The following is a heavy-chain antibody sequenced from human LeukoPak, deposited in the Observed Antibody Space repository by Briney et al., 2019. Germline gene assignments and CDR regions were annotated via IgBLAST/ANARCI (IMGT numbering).Heavy chain of an antibody. CDR1: GYTFTGYY. J-gene: IGHJ3*02. D-gene: IGHD6-6*01. Sequence: ASVKVSCMASGYTFTGYYMHWVRQAPGQGLEWMGWINPNSGGTNYAQKFQGRVTMTRDTSISTAYMELSRLRSDDTAVYYCARAARPHDAFDIWGQGTMVTVSS. CDR2: INPNSGGT. CDR3: ARAARPHDAFDI. V-gene: IGHV1-2*02.